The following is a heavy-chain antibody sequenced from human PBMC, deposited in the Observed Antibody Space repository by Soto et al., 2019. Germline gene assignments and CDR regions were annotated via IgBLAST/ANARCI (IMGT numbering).Heavy chain of an antibody. CDR2: IYPGDSDT. D-gene: IGHD2-15*01. V-gene: IGHV5-51*01. CDR3: ARKSSCSGGSCYSGEGYYYYGMDV. CDR1: GYSFTSYW. Sequence: EVQLVQSGAEVKKPGESLKISCKGSGYSFTSYWIGWVRQMPGKGLEWMGIIYPGDSDTRYSPSFQGQVTISADKSISAAYLQWSSLKASDTAMYYCARKSSCSGGSCYSGEGYYYYGMDVWGQGTTVTVSS. J-gene: IGHJ6*02.